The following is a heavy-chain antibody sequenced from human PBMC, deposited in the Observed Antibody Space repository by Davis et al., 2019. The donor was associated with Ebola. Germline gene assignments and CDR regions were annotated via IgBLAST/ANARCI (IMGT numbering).Heavy chain of an antibody. D-gene: IGHD2-21*01. Sequence: ASVKVSCKASGGTFSSYTITWVRQAPGQGFEWMGWVNPNSGDTSISTAYMELTSLRSDDTAVYYCASNIVAAPQGGNWFDPWGQGTLVSVSS. CDR3: ASNIVAAPQGGNWFDP. V-gene: IGHV1-2*02. J-gene: IGHJ5*02. CDR1: GGTFSSYT. CDR2: VNPNSG.